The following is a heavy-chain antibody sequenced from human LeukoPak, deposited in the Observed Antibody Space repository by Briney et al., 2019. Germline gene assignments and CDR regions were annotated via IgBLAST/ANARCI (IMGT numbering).Heavy chain of an antibody. CDR3: ARVSSSWYPYYYYMDV. CDR2: INSDGSST. D-gene: IGHD6-13*01. CDR1: GFTFSSYW. J-gene: IGHJ6*03. V-gene: IGHV3-74*01. Sequence: PGGSLRLSCAASGFTFSSYWMHWVRQAPGKGLVWVSRINSDGSSTSYADSVKGRFTISRDNAKNTLYLQMNSLRAEDTAVYYCARVSSSWYPYYYYMDVWGKGTTVTISS.